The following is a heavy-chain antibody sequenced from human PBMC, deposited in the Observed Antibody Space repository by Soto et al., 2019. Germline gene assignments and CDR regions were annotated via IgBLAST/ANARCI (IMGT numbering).Heavy chain of an antibody. CDR3: ARVVVGGATGY. CDR1: GFTVSSNY. V-gene: IGHV3-53*01. D-gene: IGHD1-26*01. Sequence: EVQLVESGGGLIQPGGSLRLSCAASGFTVSSNYLSWVRQAPGKGLEWVSLIYSIGTTYYADSVKGRFTISRDNSKNTLYLQMNSLRAEDTAMYYCARVVVGGATGYWGQGTLVTVSS. CDR2: IYSIGTT. J-gene: IGHJ4*02.